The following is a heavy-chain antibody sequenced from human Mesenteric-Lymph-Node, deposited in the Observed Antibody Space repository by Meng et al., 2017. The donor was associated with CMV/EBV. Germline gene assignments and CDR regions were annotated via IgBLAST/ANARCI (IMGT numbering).Heavy chain of an antibody. CDR3: ARGLRDYGDYGAFDI. J-gene: IGHJ3*02. CDR1: GFTFSSYA. D-gene: IGHD4-17*01. V-gene: IGHV3-53*01. Sequence: GESLKISCAASGFTFSSYAMSWVRQAPGKGLEWVSVIYSGGSTYYADSVKGRFTISRDNSKNTLYLQMNSLRAEDTAVYYCARGLRDYGDYGAFDIWGQGTMVTVSS. CDR2: IYSGGST.